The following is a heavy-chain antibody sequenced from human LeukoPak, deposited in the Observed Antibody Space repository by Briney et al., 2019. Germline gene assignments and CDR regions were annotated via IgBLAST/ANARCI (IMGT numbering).Heavy chain of an antibody. CDR1: GFTFSTFW. CDR2: IKQDGSEK. Sequence: GGSLRLSCAASGFTFSTFWMSWVHQAPGKGLEWVANIKQDGSEKYYVDSVKGRFTISRDNAKNSLYLQMNSLRAEDTAVYYCARDQGSQDYWGQGTLVTVSS. J-gene: IGHJ4*02. CDR3: ARDQGSQDY. V-gene: IGHV3-7*05.